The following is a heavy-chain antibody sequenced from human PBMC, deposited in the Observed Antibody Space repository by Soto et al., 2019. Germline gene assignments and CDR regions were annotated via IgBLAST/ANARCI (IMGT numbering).Heavy chain of an antibody. D-gene: IGHD3-10*01. CDR1: GGSFSGYY. V-gene: IGHV4-34*01. CDR3: ARIQGTYYYGSGSYLY. J-gene: IGHJ4*02. CDR2: INHSGST. Sequence: CETLSITGAVYGGSFSGYYWSWIRQPPGKGLEWIGEINHSGSTNYDPSLKSRVTISVDTSKNQFSLKLSSVTAADTAVYYCARIQGTYYYGSGSYLYWGQGTLVTVSS.